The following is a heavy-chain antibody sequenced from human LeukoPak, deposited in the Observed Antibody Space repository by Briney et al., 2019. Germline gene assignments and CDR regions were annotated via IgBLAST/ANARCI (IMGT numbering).Heavy chain of an antibody. D-gene: IGHD5-24*01. CDR3: ARGGRDGYMDV. CDR2: IYYTGSA. Sequence: SETLSLTCAVYVGSFSGYYWSWIRQPPGKGLEWIGYIYYTGSANYNPSLKSRVTLSVDTSKNQFSLKLSSVTAADTAVYYCARGGRDGYMDVWGKGTTVTISS. V-gene: IGHV4-59*12. J-gene: IGHJ6*03. CDR1: VGSFSGYY.